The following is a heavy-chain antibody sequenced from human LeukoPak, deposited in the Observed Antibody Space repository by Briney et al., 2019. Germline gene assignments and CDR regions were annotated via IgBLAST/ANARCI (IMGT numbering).Heavy chain of an antibody. CDR3: ARDLGAVVPAAIDFDY. CDR1: GYTFTSYG. CDR2: ISAYNGNT. V-gene: IGHV1-18*01. J-gene: IGHJ4*02. D-gene: IGHD2-2*01. Sequence: GASVKVSCKASGYTFTSYGISWVRQAPGQGLEWMGWISAYNGNTNYAQKLQGRVTMTTDTSTSTAYMGLRSLRSDDTAVYYCARDLGAVVPAAIDFDYWGQGTLVTVSS.